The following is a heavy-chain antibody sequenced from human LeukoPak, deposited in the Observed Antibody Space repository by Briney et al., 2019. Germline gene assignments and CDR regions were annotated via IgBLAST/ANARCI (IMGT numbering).Heavy chain of an antibody. CDR3: AKGGRTVTASFDP. V-gene: IGHV3-7*01. D-gene: IGHD2-21*02. CDR1: GFTFSSYW. J-gene: IGHJ5*02. Sequence: GGSLRLSCAASGFTFSSYWMSWVRQAPGKGLEWVANIKQDGSEKYYVDSVKGRFTISRDNAKNSLYLQMNSLRAEDTAVYYCAKGGRTVTASFDPWGQGTLVTVSS. CDR2: IKQDGSEK.